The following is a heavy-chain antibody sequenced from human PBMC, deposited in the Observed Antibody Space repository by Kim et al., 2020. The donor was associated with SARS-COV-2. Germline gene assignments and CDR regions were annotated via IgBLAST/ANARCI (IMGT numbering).Heavy chain of an antibody. V-gene: IGHV4-59*08. J-gene: IGHJ6*02. D-gene: IGHD6-6*01. CDR2: IYYSGST. CDR1: GGSISSYY. Sequence: SETLSLTCTVSGGSISSYYWSWIRQPPGKGLEWIGYIYYSGSTNYNPSLKSRVTISVDTPKNQFSLTLSSVTAADTAVYYCARGIAAPFYYYYYGMDVWGQGTTVTVSS. CDR3: ARGIAAPFYYYYYGMDV.